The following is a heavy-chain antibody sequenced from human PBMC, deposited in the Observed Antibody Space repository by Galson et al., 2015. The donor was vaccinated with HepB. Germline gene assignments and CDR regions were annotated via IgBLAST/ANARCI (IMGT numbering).Heavy chain of an antibody. CDR2: ISSSSSYI. J-gene: IGHJ2*01. D-gene: IGHD6-25*01. Sequence: SLRLSCAASGFTFSSYSMNWVRQAPGKGLEWVSSISSSSSYIYYADSVKGRFTISRDNAKNSLYLQMNSLRAEDTAVYYCARDQAVLARSDWYFDLWGRGTLVTVSS. CDR1: GFTFSSYS. V-gene: IGHV3-21*01. CDR3: ARDQAVLARSDWYFDL.